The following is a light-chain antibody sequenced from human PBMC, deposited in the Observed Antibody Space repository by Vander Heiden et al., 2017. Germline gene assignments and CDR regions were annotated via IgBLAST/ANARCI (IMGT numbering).Light chain of an antibody. CDR2: AAS. CDR3: QQYDAWPRT. J-gene: IGKJ1*01. Sequence: EIVMSQSPATLSVSPGERATLSCRASQSVGTNLAFYQQKHGQAPRLLIYAASMRATGIPARFSGSGSGTEFTLTTSGLQAEDFAAYYCQQYDAWPRTFGQGTRVEIK. CDR1: QSVGTN. V-gene: IGKV3-15*01.